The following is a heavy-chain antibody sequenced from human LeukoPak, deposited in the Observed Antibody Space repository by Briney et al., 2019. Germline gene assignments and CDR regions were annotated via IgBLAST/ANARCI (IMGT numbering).Heavy chain of an antibody. CDR3: ARGRNLEWFDY. V-gene: IGHV4-59*07. Sequence: PSPTLSLTCTLSGDSFRSYYWGWIRQPARKGLEWIGYIYYSGSTNYNPSLKSRVTISVDTSKNQFSLKLNSVTAADTAVYYCARGRNLEWFDYWGQGALVTVSS. CDR1: GDSFRSYY. J-gene: IGHJ5*01. D-gene: IGHD3-3*01. CDR2: IYYSGST.